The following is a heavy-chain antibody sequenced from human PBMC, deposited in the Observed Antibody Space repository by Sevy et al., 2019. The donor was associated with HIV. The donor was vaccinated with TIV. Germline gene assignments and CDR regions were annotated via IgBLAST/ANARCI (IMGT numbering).Heavy chain of an antibody. Sequence: ASMKVSCKASGYTFTSYDINWVRQATGQGLEWMGWMNPNSGNTGYAQKFQGRVTMTRNTSISTAYMELSSLRSEDTAVYYCARGAARDPYYYYYGMDVWGQGTTVTVSS. V-gene: IGHV1-8*01. CDR2: MNPNSGNT. D-gene: IGHD5-18*01. J-gene: IGHJ6*02. CDR3: ARGAARDPYYYYYGMDV. CDR1: GYTFTSYD.